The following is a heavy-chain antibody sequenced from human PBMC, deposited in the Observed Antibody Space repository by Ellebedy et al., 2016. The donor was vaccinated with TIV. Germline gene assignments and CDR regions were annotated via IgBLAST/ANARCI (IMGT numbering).Heavy chain of an antibody. D-gene: IGHD6-13*01. Sequence: AASVKVSCKASGGTFSSYAISWVRQAPGQGLEWMGGIIPIHGIANYAQKFQGRVTITADKSTSTAYMELSSLRSEDTAVYYCARDGTAYSSSWYGDYWGQGTLVTVSS. CDR2: IIPIHGIA. J-gene: IGHJ4*02. CDR1: GGTFSSYA. V-gene: IGHV1-69*10. CDR3: ARDGTAYSSSWYGDY.